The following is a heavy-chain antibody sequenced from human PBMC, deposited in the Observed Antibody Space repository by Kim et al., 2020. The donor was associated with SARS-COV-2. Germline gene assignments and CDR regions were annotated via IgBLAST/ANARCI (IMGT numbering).Heavy chain of an antibody. J-gene: IGHJ4*02. CDR1: GFTFTGYA. CDR2: MDGSDGTT. CDR3: MKGGWGWIWDQ. D-gene: IGHD2-2*03. V-gene: IGHV3-23*01. Sequence: GGSLRLSCTTSGFTFTGYAMSWVRQAPGKGLEWVSSMDGSDGTTYYVDSVKGRFTISRDNSKNTLYLQMNSLRADDTAVYYCMKGGWGWIWDQWGQGT.